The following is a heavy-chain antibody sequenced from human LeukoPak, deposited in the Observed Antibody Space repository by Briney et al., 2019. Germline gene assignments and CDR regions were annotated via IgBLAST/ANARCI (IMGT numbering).Heavy chain of an antibody. V-gene: IGHV3-48*01. D-gene: IGHD5-12*01. CDR3: ARDAGNSGYGCDL. Sequence: GGSPRLSCAASGFIFSQYSMNWVRQAPGKGLEWVSHIRSSSETFYADSVKGRFTISRDNARNSLYLQMNNLRGEDTAIYYCARDAGNSGYGCDLWGQGTLVTVSS. J-gene: IGHJ5*02. CDR2: IRSSSET. CDR1: GFIFSQYS.